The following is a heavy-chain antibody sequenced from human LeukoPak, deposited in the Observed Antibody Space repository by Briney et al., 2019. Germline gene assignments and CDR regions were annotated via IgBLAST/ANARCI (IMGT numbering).Heavy chain of an antibody. V-gene: IGHV3-11*06. CDR2: ISSSSSYT. CDR1: GFTFSDYY. Sequence: PGGSLGLSCAASGFTFSDYYMSWIRQPPGKALEWVSYISSSSSYTNYADSVKGRFTISRDSAKNSLYLQMNSLRAEDTAMYYCARVITGTTWAPDYWGQGTLVTVSS. D-gene: IGHD1-20*01. CDR3: ARVITGTTWAPDY. J-gene: IGHJ4*02.